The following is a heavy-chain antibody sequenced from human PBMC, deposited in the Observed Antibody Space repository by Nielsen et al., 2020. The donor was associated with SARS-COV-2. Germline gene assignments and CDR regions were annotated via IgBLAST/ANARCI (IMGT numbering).Heavy chain of an antibody. Sequence: GESLKISCAASGFTFSRYAMSWVRQAPGKGLEWVTSIWPDGNDRYYAEGRFTISRDNSENTLFLQMNSLRAEDTAVYYCAREVGRNWIPYNWFDPWGQGTLVAVSS. D-gene: IGHD1-26*01. J-gene: IGHJ5*02. CDR1: GFTFSRYA. V-gene: IGHV3-33*08. CDR2: IWPDGNDR. CDR3: AREVGRNWIPYNWFDP.